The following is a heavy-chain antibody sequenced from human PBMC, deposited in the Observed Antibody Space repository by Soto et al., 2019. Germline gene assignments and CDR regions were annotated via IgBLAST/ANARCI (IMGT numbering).Heavy chain of an antibody. CDR1: GYTFTTYD. V-gene: IGHV1-8*02. CDR2: MNPYNGYT. Sequence: QVQLVQSGAEVKKPGASVKVSCKASGYTFTTYDVNWLRQATGQGPEWLGWMNPYNGYTGYAQKFQGRVTLTRDTSMNTAYLELSSLTYEDTAVYYCARNRRETGNFDYWGQGTLVTVSS. D-gene: IGHD7-27*01. CDR3: ARNRRETGNFDY. J-gene: IGHJ4*02.